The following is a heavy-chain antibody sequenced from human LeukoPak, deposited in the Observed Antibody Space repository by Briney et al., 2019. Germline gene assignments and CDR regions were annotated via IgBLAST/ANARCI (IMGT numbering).Heavy chain of an antibody. D-gene: IGHD2-15*01. Sequence: SETLSLTCTVSGGSISYYYWSWLRQPPGKGLEWIGYIYYSGSTNYNPSLKSRVTMSVDTSKNQLSLNLSTVTAADTAVYYRARPASDATDSDWHFDLWGPGSLVTVSS. CDR2: IYYSGST. CDR1: GGSISYYY. CDR3: ARPASDATDSDWHFDL. J-gene: IGHJ2*01. V-gene: IGHV4-59*08.